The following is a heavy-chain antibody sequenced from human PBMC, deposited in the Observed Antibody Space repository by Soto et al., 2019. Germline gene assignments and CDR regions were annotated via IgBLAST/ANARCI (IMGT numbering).Heavy chain of an antibody. Sequence: KASETLSLTCTVPGGSMNSGDSLWSWIRQPPGKGLEWIGCIHHSGSGYYNPSLQSRISISLDTSKNQFSLKVASVTAADTALYYCARELSGNIYGPGDIYWGHGTLVTVSS. D-gene: IGHD4-17*01. CDR1: GGSMNSGDSL. CDR3: ARELSGNIYGPGDIY. V-gene: IGHV4-30-4*01. CDR2: IHHSGSG. J-gene: IGHJ4*01.